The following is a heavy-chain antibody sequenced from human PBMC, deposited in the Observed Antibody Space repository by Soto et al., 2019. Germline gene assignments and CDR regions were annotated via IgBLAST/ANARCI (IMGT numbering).Heavy chain of an antibody. CDR2: IASGGTVF. Sequence: GGSLSLSCAVSGFNVGDYEMNWVRQAPGKGLEWISMIASGGTVFYYADSVRGRFAISREDADNSLYLQLNSLRVDDTAIYYCARGRYALGVWGQGTTVTVSS. J-gene: IGHJ6*02. CDR3: ARGRYALGV. D-gene: IGHD3-9*01. V-gene: IGHV3-48*03. CDR1: GFNVGDYE.